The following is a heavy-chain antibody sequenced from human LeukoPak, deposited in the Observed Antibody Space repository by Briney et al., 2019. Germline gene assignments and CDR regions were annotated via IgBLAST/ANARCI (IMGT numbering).Heavy chain of an antibody. CDR2: ISASGGGT. CDR3: AKGRSTSWKASYYFDF. CDR1: AFTFSSYA. Sequence: PGGSLRLSCEASAFTFSSYAMTWVRQAPGKGLEWVSVISASGGGTSYADSVKGRFTISRDNSKNTLFLQLNSLRVEGTAVYYCAKGRSTSWKASYYFDFWGQGTLVTVSS. D-gene: IGHD2-2*01. V-gene: IGHV3-23*01. J-gene: IGHJ4*02.